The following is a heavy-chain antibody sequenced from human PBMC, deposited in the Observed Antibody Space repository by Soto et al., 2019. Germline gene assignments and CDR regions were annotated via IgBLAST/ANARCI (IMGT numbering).Heavy chain of an antibody. D-gene: IGHD6-19*01. Sequence: PSETLSLTCTVSGGSVSSGSYYWSWIRQPPGKGLEWIGYIYYSGSTNYNPSLKSRVTISVDTSKNQFSLKLSSVTAADTAVYFCARVSDVRLYASGWYLDYCGHGALVTVSS. J-gene: IGHJ4*01. CDR3: ARVSDVRLYASGWYLDY. CDR1: GGSVSSGSYY. CDR2: IYYSGST. V-gene: IGHV4-61*01.